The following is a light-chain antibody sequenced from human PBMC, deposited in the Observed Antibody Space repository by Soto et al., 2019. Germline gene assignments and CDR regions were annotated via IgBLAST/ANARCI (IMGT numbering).Light chain of an antibody. Sequence: EVVLTQSPATLSLSPGEGATLFCRASQSVGNYLAWYQQRPGQAPRLLIYDATSRATGIPARFSGSGSGTDFPLTITSLEPEDFPVYYFQQRSNWIFNFGNGTIVDIK. V-gene: IGKV3-11*01. J-gene: IGKJ3*01. CDR2: DAT. CDR3: QQRSNWIFN. CDR1: QSVGNY.